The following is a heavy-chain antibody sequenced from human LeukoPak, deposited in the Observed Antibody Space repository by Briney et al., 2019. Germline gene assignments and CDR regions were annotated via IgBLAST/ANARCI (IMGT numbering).Heavy chain of an antibody. J-gene: IGHJ6*03. CDR3: ARVGYCSSTSCHAPYYYYYMDV. D-gene: IGHD2-2*01. CDR1: GGTFSSYT. CDR2: IIPIFGTA. Sequence: GASVKVSCKASGGTFSSYTISWVRQAPGQGLEWMGGIIPIFGTANYAQKFQGRVTITADDSTSTAYMELSSLRSEDTAVYYCARVGYCSSTSCHAPYYYYYMDVWGKGTTVTISS. V-gene: IGHV1-69*13.